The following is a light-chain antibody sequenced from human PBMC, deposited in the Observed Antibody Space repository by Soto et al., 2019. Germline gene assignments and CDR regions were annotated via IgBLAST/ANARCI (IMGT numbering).Light chain of an antibody. CDR3: CSYAGSSTFVV. V-gene: IGLV2-23*02. CDR1: SSDVGSYDL. CDR2: EVT. J-gene: IGLJ2*01. Sequence: QSALTQPASVSGSPGQSITNSCTGTSSDVGSYDLVSWYQQHPGKAPKLIIYEVTKRPSGVSNRFSGSKSDNTASLTISGLQTEDESDYYCCSYAGSSTFVVFGGGTKLTVL.